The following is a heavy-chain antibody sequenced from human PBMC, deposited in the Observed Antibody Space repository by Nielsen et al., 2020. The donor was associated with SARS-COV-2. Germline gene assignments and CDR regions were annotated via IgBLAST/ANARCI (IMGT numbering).Heavy chain of an antibody. CDR2: ISAYNGNT. CDR1: GYTFTSYG. D-gene: IGHD3-16*02. V-gene: IGHV1-18*01. Sequence: ASVKVSCKASGYTFTSYGISWVRQAPGQGLEWMGWISAYNGNTNYAQKLQGRVTMTTDTSTSTAYMELRSLRSDDTAVYYCARDIMITFGGVIAGDYWGQGTLVTVSS. CDR3: ARDIMITFGGVIAGDY. J-gene: IGHJ4*02.